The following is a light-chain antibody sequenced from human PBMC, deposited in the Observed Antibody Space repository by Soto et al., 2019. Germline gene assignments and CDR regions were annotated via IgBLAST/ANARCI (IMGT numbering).Light chain of an antibody. CDR2: DVT. J-gene: IGLJ2*01. CDR1: SNDVGGHSH. V-gene: IGLV2-11*01. Sequence: QSALTQPRSVSGSPGQSVTISCTGTSNDVGGHSHVSWYQQHPGKAPKVMIYDVTKRPSGVPDRFSGSKSGNTASLTISGLQAEDVAEYHCCSYADTNTLIFGGGTKLTVL. CDR3: CSYADTNTLI.